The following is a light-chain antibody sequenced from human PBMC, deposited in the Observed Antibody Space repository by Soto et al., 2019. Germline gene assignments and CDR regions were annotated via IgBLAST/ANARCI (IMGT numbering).Light chain of an antibody. Sequence: QSLLTQPASVSGSPGQSITISCTGTSSDVGSYTLVSWYQQNPGKAPKLIIYEGTKRPSGVSNRFSGSKSGNTASLTISGLQAEDETDYYCCSYAGSPTFPWIFGGGTKVTVL. V-gene: IGLV2-23*03. CDR3: CSYAGSPTFPWI. CDR2: EGT. J-gene: IGLJ3*02. CDR1: SSDVGSYTL.